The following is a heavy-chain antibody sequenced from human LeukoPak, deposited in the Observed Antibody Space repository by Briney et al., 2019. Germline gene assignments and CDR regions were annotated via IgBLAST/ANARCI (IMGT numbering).Heavy chain of an antibody. CDR2: INHSGST. V-gene: IGHV4-34*01. Sequence: SETLSLTCAVYGGSFSGYYWSWIRQPPGKGLEWIGEINHSGSTNYNPSLKSRVTISVDTSKNQFSLKLSSVTAADTAVYYCARKAVLAYCSSTSCYKHYYYYMDVWGKGTTVTVSS. CDR1: GGSFSGYY. D-gene: IGHD2-2*02. CDR3: ARKAVLAYCSSTSCYKHYYYYMDV. J-gene: IGHJ6*03.